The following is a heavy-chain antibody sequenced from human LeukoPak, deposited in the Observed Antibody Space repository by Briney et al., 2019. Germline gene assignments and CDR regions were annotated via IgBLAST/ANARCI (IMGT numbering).Heavy chain of an antibody. D-gene: IGHD5-12*01. CDR2: INPNSGGT. Sequence: ASVKVSCKTSGYTFTGYYMHWVRQAPGQGLEWMGCINPNSGGTDYAQKFQGRVTMARDTSISTAYMELSRLTSDDTAVYYCSRGRADGYSGYDFGDYWGQGTLVTVSS. CDR1: GYTFTGYY. J-gene: IGHJ4*02. CDR3: SRGRADGYSGYDFGDY. V-gene: IGHV1-2*02.